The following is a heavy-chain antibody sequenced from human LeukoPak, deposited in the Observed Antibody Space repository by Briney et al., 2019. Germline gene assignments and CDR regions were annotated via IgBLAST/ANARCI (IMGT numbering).Heavy chain of an antibody. CDR1: GGTFSSYA. CDR2: IIPIFGTA. CDR3: ASFGDYVSFDP. Sequence: ASVKVSCKASGGTFSSYAISWVRQAPGQGLEWMGGIIPIFGTANYAQKFQGRVTITADKSTSTAYMELSSLRSEDTAAYYCASFGDYVSFDPWGQGTLVTVSS. V-gene: IGHV1-69*06. D-gene: IGHD4-17*01. J-gene: IGHJ5*02.